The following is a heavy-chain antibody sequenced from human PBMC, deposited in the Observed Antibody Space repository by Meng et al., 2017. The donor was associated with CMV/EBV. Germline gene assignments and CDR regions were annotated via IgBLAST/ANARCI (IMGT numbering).Heavy chain of an antibody. V-gene: IGHV5-51*01. CDR3: ARQEYSSSSSAFDI. CDR1: GYSFTSYW. CDR2: IYPGDSDT. Sequence: GGSLRLSCKGSGYSFTSYWIGWVRQMPGKDLEWMGIIYPGDSDTRYSPSFQGQVTISADKSISTAYLQWSSLKASDTAMYYCARQEYSSSSSAFDIWGQGTMVTVSS. J-gene: IGHJ3*02. D-gene: IGHD6-6*01.